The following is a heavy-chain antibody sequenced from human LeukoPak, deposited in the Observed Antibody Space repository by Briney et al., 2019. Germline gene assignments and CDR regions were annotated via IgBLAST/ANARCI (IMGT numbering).Heavy chain of an antibody. CDR1: GSTFSNYW. J-gene: IGHJ4*02. Sequence: TGGSLRLSCVVSGSTFSNYWMHWVRQAPGKGLVWVSRINTDGSDTSYVDSVRGRFTVSRDNAKNTLYLQMNSLRSEDTAVYYCTRRGEDGFFYQYWGQGTLVTVSS. V-gene: IGHV3-74*01. CDR2: INTDGSDT. D-gene: IGHD2-2*01. CDR3: TRRGEDGFFYQY.